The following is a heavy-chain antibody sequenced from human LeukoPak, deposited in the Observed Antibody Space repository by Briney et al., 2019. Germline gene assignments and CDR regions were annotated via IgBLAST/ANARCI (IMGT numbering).Heavy chain of an antibody. CDR3: ARVRGNPGFSTYYFDY. D-gene: IGHD4-23*01. V-gene: IGHV4-61*02. Sequence: PSETLSLTCTVSGASISSTSYYWSWIRQPAGKGLEWIGRIYTSGSTNYNPSLKSRVTMSVDTSKNQFSLKLSSVTAADTAVYYCARVRGNPGFSTYYFDYWGQGTLVTVSS. CDR1: GASISSTSYY. J-gene: IGHJ4*02. CDR2: IYTSGST.